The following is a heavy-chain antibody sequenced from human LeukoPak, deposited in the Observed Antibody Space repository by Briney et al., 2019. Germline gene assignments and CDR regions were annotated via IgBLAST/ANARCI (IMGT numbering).Heavy chain of an antibody. CDR1: GNSISSGYY. J-gene: IGHJ4*02. Sequence: PSETLSFTCTVSGNSISSGYYWGWIRQSPGKGLEWIGNIHHTGTTSYNPSLESRVTISLDLSKNQFSLRLSSVTAADTALYYCVREGPIRFLEQIDYWGQGALVTVSS. CDR3: VREGPIRFLEQIDY. CDR2: IHHTGTT. V-gene: IGHV4-38-2*02. D-gene: IGHD3-3*01.